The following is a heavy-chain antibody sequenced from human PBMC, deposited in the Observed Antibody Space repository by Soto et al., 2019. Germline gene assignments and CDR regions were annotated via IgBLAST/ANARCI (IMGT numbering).Heavy chain of an antibody. CDR1: AFTFNIYG. CDR2: ISGSGYTI. CDR3: AKGTYGDYVRGDAFDM. V-gene: IGHV3-23*01. Sequence: GGSLRLSCAASAFTFNIYGMSWVRQAPGKGLEWVSAISGSGYTIYYADSVKGRFTISRDNSKNTLYLQMNSLRAEDTAVYYCAKGTYGDYVRGDAFDMWGQGTMVTVSS. D-gene: IGHD4-17*01. J-gene: IGHJ3*02.